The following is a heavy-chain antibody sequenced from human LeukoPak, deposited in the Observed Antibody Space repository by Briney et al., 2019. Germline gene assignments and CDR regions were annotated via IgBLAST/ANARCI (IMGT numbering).Heavy chain of an antibody. D-gene: IGHD2-2*01. Sequence: SETLSLTCTVSGGSISSYYWSWIRQPPGKGLEWIGYIYYSGSTNYNPSLKSRVTISVDTSKNQFSLKLSSVTAADTAVYYCAKVGYCSSTSCYWKYNWFDPWGQGTLVTVSS. CDR3: AKVGYCSSTSCYWKYNWFDP. CDR2: IYYSGST. J-gene: IGHJ5*02. CDR1: GGSISSYY. V-gene: IGHV4-59*01.